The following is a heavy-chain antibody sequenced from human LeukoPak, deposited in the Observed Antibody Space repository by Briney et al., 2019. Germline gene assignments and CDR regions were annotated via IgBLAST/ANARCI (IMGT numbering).Heavy chain of an antibody. J-gene: IGHJ3*02. Sequence: SETLSLTCTVSGGSISSSSYYWGWIRQPPGKGLEWIGSIYYSGSTYYNPSLKSRVTISVDTSKNQFSLKLSSVTAADTAVYYCARQGSLAMIVVVTNAFDIWGQGTMVTVSS. CDR1: GGSISSSSYY. CDR2: IYYSGST. CDR3: ARQGSLAMIVVVTNAFDI. V-gene: IGHV4-39*01. D-gene: IGHD3-22*01.